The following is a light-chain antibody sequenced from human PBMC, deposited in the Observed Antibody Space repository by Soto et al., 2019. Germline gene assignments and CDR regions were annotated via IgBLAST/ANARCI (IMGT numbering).Light chain of an antibody. CDR2: DAS. J-gene: IGKJ2*01. Sequence: DIQMTQSPSTLSASVGDRVTITCRASQSISSWLAWYQQKPGKAPKLLIYDASSLESGVPSRFSGSGSGTEFILTISSLQPDDFATYYCQQYNSYSLFGQGTKLEIK. V-gene: IGKV1-5*01. CDR3: QQYNSYSL. CDR1: QSISSW.